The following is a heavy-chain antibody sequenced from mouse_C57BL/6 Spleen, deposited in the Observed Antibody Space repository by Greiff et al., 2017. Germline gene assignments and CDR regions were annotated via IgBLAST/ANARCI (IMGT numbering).Heavy chain of an antibody. CDR1: GYSFTDYN. D-gene: IGHD1-1*01. CDR3: ATTVVAKGYAMDY. CDR2: INPNYGTT. J-gene: IGHJ4*01. Sequence: LVESGPELVKPGASVKISCKASGYSFTDYNMNWVKQSNGKSLEWIGVINPNYGTTSYNQKFKGKATLTVDQSSSTAYMQLNSLTSEDSAVYYCATTVVAKGYAMDYWGQGTSVTVSS. V-gene: IGHV1-39*01.